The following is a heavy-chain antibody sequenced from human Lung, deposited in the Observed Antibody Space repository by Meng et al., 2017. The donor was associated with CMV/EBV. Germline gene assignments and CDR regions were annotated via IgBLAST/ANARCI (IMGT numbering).Heavy chain of an antibody. CDR2: IYYSGST. Sequence: QLQLQESGPGLVKPSEXLSLTCTVSGGSISSSSYYWGWIRQPPGKGLEWIGSIYYSGSTYYNPSLKSRVTISVDTSKNQFSLKLSSVTAADTAVYYCARVIRYFDWLFNWFDPWGQGTLVTVAS. D-gene: IGHD3-9*01. V-gene: IGHV4-39*07. J-gene: IGHJ5*02. CDR3: ARVIRYFDWLFNWFDP. CDR1: GGSISSSSYY.